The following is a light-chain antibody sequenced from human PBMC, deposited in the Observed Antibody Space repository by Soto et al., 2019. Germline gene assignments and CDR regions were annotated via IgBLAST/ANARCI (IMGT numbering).Light chain of an antibody. CDR3: QQYGSSPPYT. J-gene: IGKJ2*01. Sequence: IVLTQSPGTLSLSPGERATLSCRASQSVSSSYLAWYQQKPGQAPRLLIYGASSRATGIPDRFSGSGSETDFTLTISRLEPEDFAVYYCQQYGSSPPYTFGQGTKLEIK. CDR2: GAS. V-gene: IGKV3-20*01. CDR1: QSVSSSY.